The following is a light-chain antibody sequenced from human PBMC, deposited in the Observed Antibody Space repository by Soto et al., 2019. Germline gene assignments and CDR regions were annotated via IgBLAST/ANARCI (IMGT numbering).Light chain of an antibody. CDR3: QQYDNLLLT. J-gene: IGKJ4*01. Sequence: SVSPGARVTLSCRASQNIHNHMSWFLQKPGQTPRLLIYDAIIRAPDVPARFSGSWSGTEFTLTINSLQSEDIATYYCQQYDNLLLTFGGGTKVDIK. CDR1: QNIHNH. V-gene: IGKV3-15*01. CDR2: DAI.